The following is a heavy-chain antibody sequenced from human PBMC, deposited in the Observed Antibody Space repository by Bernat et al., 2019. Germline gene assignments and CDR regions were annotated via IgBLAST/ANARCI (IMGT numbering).Heavy chain of an antibody. Sequence: EVQLVQSGAELKKPGDSLQISCKGSGYRFTSYWIAWVRQMPGKGLEWMGIIYNGDSDTRYSPSFEGQVTISVDKSISTAYLQWSSLKASDTAMYYCARQQDYGDYVGYWGQGTLVTVSS. CDR1: GYRFTSYW. CDR3: ARQQDYGDYVGY. CDR2: IYNGDSDT. D-gene: IGHD4-17*01. V-gene: IGHV5-51*01. J-gene: IGHJ4*02.